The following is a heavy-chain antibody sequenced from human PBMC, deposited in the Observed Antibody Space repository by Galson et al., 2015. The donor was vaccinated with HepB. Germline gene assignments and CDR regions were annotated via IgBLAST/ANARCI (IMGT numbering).Heavy chain of an antibody. D-gene: IGHD6-13*01. CDR3: ARVADRSGSSGNWFDP. V-gene: IGHV1-69*13. CDR1: GGTLSSYA. CDR2: IIPIFGTT. Sequence: SVKVSCKASGGTLSSYAISWVRQAPGQGLEWMGGIIPIFGTTNYAQKFQGRVTITADESTSTAYMELSSLRSEDTAVYYCARVADRSGSSGNWFDPWGQGTLVTVSS. J-gene: IGHJ5*02.